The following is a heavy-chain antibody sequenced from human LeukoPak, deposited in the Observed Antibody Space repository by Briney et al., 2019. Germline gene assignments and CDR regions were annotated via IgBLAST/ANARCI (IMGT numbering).Heavy chain of an antibody. Sequence: GVSVKVSCKASGYTFTSYGISWVRQAPGQGLEWMGWISAYNGNTNYAQKLQGRVTMTTDTSTSTAYMELRSLRSDDTAVYYCARALWGWGPTNYFDYWGQGTLVTVSS. CDR2: ISAYNGNT. CDR1: GYTFTSYG. V-gene: IGHV1-18*01. CDR3: ARALWGWGPTNYFDY. J-gene: IGHJ4*02. D-gene: IGHD5-24*01.